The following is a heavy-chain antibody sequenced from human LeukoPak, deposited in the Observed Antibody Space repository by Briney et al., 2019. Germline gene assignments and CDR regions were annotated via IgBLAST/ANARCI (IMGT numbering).Heavy chain of an antibody. J-gene: IGHJ6*03. CDR1: AFSLNAYN. V-gene: IGHV3-21*01. D-gene: IGHD2-2*01. Sequence: GGSLRLSCAASAFSLNAYNMNWVRQAPGKGLEWVSSISRSSSYIYYADSVKGRFTISRDNAKNSLSLQMNSLRVEDTAVYYCARATEEYCSSTSCFYYYYYYMDVWGKGTTVTVSS. CDR2: ISRSSSYI. CDR3: ARATEEYCSSTSCFYYYYYYMDV.